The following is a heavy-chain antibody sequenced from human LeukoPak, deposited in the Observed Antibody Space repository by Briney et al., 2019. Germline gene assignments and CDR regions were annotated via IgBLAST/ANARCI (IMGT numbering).Heavy chain of an antibody. Sequence: GGSLRLSCAASGFTFSSYGMHWVRQAPGKGLEWVAFIRYDGSIIYYTDSVKGRFTISRDNSKNSLFLQMNSLRAEDTAVYYCAREPSGVLGLDCWGQGTLVTVSS. CDR3: AREPSGVLGLDC. CDR1: GFTFSSYG. J-gene: IGHJ4*02. CDR2: IRYDGSII. V-gene: IGHV3-30*02. D-gene: IGHD3-10*01.